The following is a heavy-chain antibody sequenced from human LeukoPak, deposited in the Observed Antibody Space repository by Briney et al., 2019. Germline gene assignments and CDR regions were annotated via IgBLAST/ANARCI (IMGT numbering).Heavy chain of an antibody. V-gene: IGHV3-7*01. CDR1: GFTFSSYW. J-gene: IGHJ6*03. D-gene: IGHD3-10*01. CDR2: IKQDGSEK. Sequence: GGSLRLSCAASGFTFSSYWMSWVRQAPGKGLEWVANIKQDGSEKYYVDSVKGRLTISRDNAKNSLYLQMNSLRAEDTAVYYCARDSYGSGSEHYYYYYMDVWGKGTTVTVSS. CDR3: ARDSYGSGSEHYYYYYMDV.